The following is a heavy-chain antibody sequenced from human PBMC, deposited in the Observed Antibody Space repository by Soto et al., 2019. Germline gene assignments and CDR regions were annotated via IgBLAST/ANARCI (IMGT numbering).Heavy chain of an antibody. Sequence: ASVKVSCKASGYTFTSYYMHWVRQAPGQGLEWMGIINPSGGSTSYAQKFQGRVTMTRDTSTSTVYMELSSLRSEDTAVYYCARELYYYDSSGYYYNHNWFDPWGQGTLVTVSS. CDR1: GYTFTSYY. CDR3: ARELYYYDSSGYYYNHNWFDP. CDR2: INPSGGST. D-gene: IGHD3-22*01. V-gene: IGHV1-46*01. J-gene: IGHJ5*02.